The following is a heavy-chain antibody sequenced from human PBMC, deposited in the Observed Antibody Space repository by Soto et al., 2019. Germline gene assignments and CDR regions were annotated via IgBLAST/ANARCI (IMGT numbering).Heavy chain of an antibody. CDR3: AKGDSTTHGDSFDI. D-gene: IGHD6-13*01. V-gene: IGHV4-59*01. J-gene: IGHJ3*02. CDR1: GGSISFYN. Sequence: KPSETLSLTCSASGGSISFYNWNWIRQSPEKGLEWIGYVYHSGRTNYNPSLKSRVTISVDTSKNQFSLQLSAVTAADTAVYYCAKGDSTTHGDSFDIWGQGTMVTVSS. CDR2: VYHSGRT.